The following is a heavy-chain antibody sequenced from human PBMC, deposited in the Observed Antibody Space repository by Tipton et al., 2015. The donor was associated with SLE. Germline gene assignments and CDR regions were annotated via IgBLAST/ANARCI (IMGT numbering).Heavy chain of an antibody. CDR3: ARHEYYDLANWFDP. Sequence: TLSLTCTVSGASIGTSTYYWGWIRPPPGKGLEWIGSIYYSGTTYYNPSLKSRVTISVDTSKNQFSLNLTSVTAADTAVYFCARHEYYDLANWFDPWGQGALVTVSS. D-gene: IGHD3-3*01. J-gene: IGHJ5*02. CDR2: IYYSGTT. CDR1: GASIGTSTYY. V-gene: IGHV4-39*07.